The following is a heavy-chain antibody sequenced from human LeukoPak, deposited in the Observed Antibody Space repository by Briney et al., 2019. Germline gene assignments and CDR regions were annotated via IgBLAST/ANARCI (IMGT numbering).Heavy chain of an antibody. CDR2: MNPNSGNT. CDR3: AREGPYYDFWSGYTRGGWFDP. Sequence: GASVKVSCKASGYTFTSYDINWVRQATGQGLEWMGWMNPNSGNTGYAQKFQGRVTMTRNTSISTAYMELSSLRSEDTAVYYCAREGPYYDFWSGYTRGGWFDPWGQGTLVTVSS. V-gene: IGHV1-8*01. J-gene: IGHJ5*02. CDR1: GYTFTSYD. D-gene: IGHD3-3*01.